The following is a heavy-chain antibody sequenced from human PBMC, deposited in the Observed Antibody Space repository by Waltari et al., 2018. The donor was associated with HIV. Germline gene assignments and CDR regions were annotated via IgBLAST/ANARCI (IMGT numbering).Heavy chain of an antibody. Sequence: EVQLLESGGGLVQPGGSLRLSCAASGFTFSSYAMSWVRQAPGKGLEWVSAISGSGGSTYYADSVKGRFTISRDNSKNTLYLQMNSLRAEDTAVYYCAKSTPRTTVTGYWYFDLWGRGTLVTVSS. D-gene: IGHD4-17*01. CDR1: GFTFSSYA. J-gene: IGHJ2*01. CDR3: AKSTPRTTVTGYWYFDL. CDR2: ISGSGGST. V-gene: IGHV3-23*01.